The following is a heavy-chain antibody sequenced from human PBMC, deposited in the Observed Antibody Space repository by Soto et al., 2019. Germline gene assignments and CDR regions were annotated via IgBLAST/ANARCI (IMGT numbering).Heavy chain of an antibody. CDR2: IYSGGST. CDR3: ATPAGLRYYYYMDV. J-gene: IGHJ6*03. CDR1: GFTVSNNY. Sequence: EVQLVESGGGLVQPGGSLRLSCAASGFTVSNNYMNWVRQAPGKGLEWVSVIYSGGSTYYADSVKGRFTISRDNSKNTLYLQMNSLRAEDTAVYFCATPAGLRYYYYMDVWGKGTTVTVSS. D-gene: IGHD5-12*01. V-gene: IGHV3-66*01.